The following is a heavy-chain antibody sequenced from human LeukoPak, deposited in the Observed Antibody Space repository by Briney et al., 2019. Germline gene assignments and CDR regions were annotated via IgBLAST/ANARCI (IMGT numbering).Heavy chain of an antibody. Sequence: SETLSLTCSVSGGSMSSYYWSWIRQPPGKGLEWIGYIYYSGSTNYNPPLKSQVTISVDTSKNQFSLNLSSVTAADTAVYYCARGLTIYDILTAYYTFPYFDYWGQGTLVTVSS. CDR1: GGSMSSYY. J-gene: IGHJ4*02. D-gene: IGHD3-9*01. CDR2: IYYSGST. V-gene: IGHV4-59*01. CDR3: ARGLTIYDILTAYYTFPYFDY.